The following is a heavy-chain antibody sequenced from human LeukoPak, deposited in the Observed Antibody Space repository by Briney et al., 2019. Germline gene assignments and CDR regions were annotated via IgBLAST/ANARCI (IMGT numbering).Heavy chain of an antibody. CDR2: IYYSGST. CDR3: ATRLLVVRGHAFDI. Sequence: KSSETLSLTCTVSGGSISSYYWSWIRQPPGKGLEWIGYIYYSGSTNYNPSLKSRVTISVDTSKNQFSLKLSSVTAADTAVYYCATRLLVVRGHAFDIWGQGTMVTVSS. J-gene: IGHJ3*02. CDR1: GGSISSYY. D-gene: IGHD3-10*01. V-gene: IGHV4-59*01.